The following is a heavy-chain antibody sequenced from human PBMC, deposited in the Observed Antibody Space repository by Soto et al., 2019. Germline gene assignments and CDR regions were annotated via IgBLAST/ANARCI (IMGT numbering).Heavy chain of an antibody. CDR1: GFTFGTYT. Sequence: LRLSCSASGFTFGTYTMHWVRQAPGRGPECVSTISSHGGRTFYADFVKGRFTMSSDNSKNTLYLQMSSLRLEDTAVYYCVKARATGPKSDFDYWGQGTLVTVSS. CDR3: VKARATGPKSDFDY. CDR2: ISSHGGRT. V-gene: IGHV3-64D*06. J-gene: IGHJ4*02. D-gene: IGHD7-27*01.